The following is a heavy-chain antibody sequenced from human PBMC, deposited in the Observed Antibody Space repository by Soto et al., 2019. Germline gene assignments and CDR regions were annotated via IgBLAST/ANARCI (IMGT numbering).Heavy chain of an antibody. V-gene: IGHV4-59*01. CDR3: ARGYGDYGVAIGFDP. Sequence: QVQLQESGPGLVKPSETLSLTCTVSGGSISSYYWSWIRQPPGKGLEWIGYIYYSGSTNYNPSLKSRVTISVDTSKNQFSLKLSSVTAADTAVYYCARGYGDYGVAIGFDPWGQGTLVTVSS. J-gene: IGHJ5*02. D-gene: IGHD4-17*01. CDR2: IYYSGST. CDR1: GGSISSYY.